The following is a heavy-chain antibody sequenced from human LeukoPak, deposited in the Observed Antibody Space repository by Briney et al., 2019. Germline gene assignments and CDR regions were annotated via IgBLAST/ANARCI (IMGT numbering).Heavy chain of an antibody. V-gene: IGHV4-34*01. CDR1: GGSFSGYY. CDR2: INHSGST. Sequence: PSETLSLTCAGYGGSFSGYYWSWIRQPPGKGLEWIGEINHSGSTNYNPSLKSRVTISVDTSRNQFSLKLTSVTTADTAVYYCARDGPWKSDCWGLGTLVTVSS. CDR3: ARDGPWKSDC. D-gene: IGHD1-1*01. J-gene: IGHJ4*02.